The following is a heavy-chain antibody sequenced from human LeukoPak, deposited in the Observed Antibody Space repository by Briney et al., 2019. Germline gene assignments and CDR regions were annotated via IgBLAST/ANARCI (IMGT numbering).Heavy chain of an antibody. CDR2: INSAGSST. D-gene: IGHD3-10*01. V-gene: IGHV3-74*03. CDR3: TTMVQFG. Sequence: PGGTLRLSCAASGFTFSSYWMHWVRQAPGKGLVWVSRINSAGSSTAYADSVKGRSTISRDNAKNTLYLQMNSLRSENTAVYYCTTMVQFGWGQGTLVTVSS. J-gene: IGHJ4*02. CDR1: GFTFSSYW.